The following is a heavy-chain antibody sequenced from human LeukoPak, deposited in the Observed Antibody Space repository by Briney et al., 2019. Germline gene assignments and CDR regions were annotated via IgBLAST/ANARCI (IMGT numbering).Heavy chain of an antibody. Sequence: GGSLRLSCAASGFTFSNYDMHWVRQATGKGLEWVSAIGVAANTFYSGSVEGRFTISRENAKNSLYLLMTSLRAEDTAMYYCARQNTPHGNFDYWGQGTLVTVSS. D-gene: IGHD1-26*01. CDR3: ARQNTPHGNFDY. V-gene: IGHV3-13*01. J-gene: IGHJ4*02. CDR2: IGVAANT. CDR1: GFTFSNYD.